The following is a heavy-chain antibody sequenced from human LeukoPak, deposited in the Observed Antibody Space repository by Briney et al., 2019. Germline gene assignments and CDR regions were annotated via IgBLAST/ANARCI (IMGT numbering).Heavy chain of an antibody. J-gene: IGHJ4*02. CDR2: INSDGSST. V-gene: IGHV3-74*01. Sequence: GGSLRLSCAASGFTFSSYWMHWVRQAPGKGLVWVSRINSDGSSTIYADSVKGRFTISRDNAKNTLYLQMNSLRAEDTAVYSCARGGVYSSSAPDYWGQGTLVTVSS. CDR3: ARGGVYSSSAPDY. D-gene: IGHD6-6*01. CDR1: GFTFSSYW.